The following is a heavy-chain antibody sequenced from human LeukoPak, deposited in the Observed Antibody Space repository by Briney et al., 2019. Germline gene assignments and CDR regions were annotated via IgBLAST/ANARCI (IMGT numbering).Heavy chain of an antibody. Sequence: GASVKVSCKASGYTFTGYYMHWVRQAPGQGLEWMGWINPNSGGTNYAQKFQGRVTMTRDTSISTAYMELSRLRSDDTAVYYCARDAYYYDSNGSWLDVWGQGTTVTVSS. J-gene: IGHJ6*02. D-gene: IGHD3-22*01. CDR3: ARDAYYYDSNGSWLDV. CDR2: INPNSGGT. V-gene: IGHV1-2*02. CDR1: GYTFTGYY.